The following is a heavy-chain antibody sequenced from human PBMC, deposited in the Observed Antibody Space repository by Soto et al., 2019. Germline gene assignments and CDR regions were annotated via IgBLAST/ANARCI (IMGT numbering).Heavy chain of an antibody. CDR3: AKKGRLIAVAPNYGMDV. V-gene: IGHV3-23*01. D-gene: IGHD6-19*01. CDR1: GFTFSSYA. Sequence: GGSLRLSCAASGFTFSSYAMSWVRQAPGKGLEWVSAISGSGGSTYYADSVKGRFTISRDNSKNTLYLQMNSLRAEDTAVYYCAKKGRLIAVAPNYGMDVWGQGTTVTVSS. CDR2: ISGSGGST. J-gene: IGHJ6*02.